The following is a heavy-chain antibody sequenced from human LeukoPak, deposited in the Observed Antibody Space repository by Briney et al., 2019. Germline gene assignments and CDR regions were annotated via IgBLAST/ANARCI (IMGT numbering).Heavy chain of an antibody. CDR1: GGSFSGYY. V-gene: IGHV4-34*01. Sequence: SETLSLTCAVYGGSFSGYYWSWIRQPPGKGLEWIGEINHSGSTNYNPSLKSRVTISVDTSKNQISLKLSSVSAADTAVYYCARQSGRSGYYTSDFYYYYYMGVWGKGTTVTVSS. CDR3: ARQSGRSGYYTSDFYYYYYMGV. CDR2: INHSGST. J-gene: IGHJ6*03. D-gene: IGHD3-3*01.